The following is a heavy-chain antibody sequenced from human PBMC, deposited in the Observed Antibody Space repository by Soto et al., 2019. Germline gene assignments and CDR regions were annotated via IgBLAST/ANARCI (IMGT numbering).Heavy chain of an antibody. D-gene: IGHD2-15*01. V-gene: IGHV3-23*01. CDR1: GFTFSSHA. J-gene: IGHJ4*02. CDR3: ARDLWWYLH. Sequence: EVQLLESGGGLAQPGGALRLSCAASGFTFSSHAMSWVRQAPGKGLEWISSISGGSEGAYYADSVKGRFTISRDNSKNTLYLQMNSLRVEDTAVYYCARDLWWYLHWGQGTLVTVSS. CDR2: ISGGSEGA.